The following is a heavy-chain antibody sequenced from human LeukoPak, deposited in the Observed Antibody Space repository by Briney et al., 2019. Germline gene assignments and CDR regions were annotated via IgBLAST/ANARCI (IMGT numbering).Heavy chain of an antibody. V-gene: IGHV3-30*07. D-gene: IGHD2-15*01. CDR3: AKVALRAGWFDP. J-gene: IGHJ5*02. Sequence: PGRSLRLSCAASGFTFSSYAMHWVRQAPGKGLEWVAVISYDGSNKYYADSVKGRFTISRDNSKNTLYLQMNSLRAEDTAVYYCAKVALRAGWFDPWGQGTLVTVSS. CDR2: ISYDGSNK. CDR1: GFTFSSYA.